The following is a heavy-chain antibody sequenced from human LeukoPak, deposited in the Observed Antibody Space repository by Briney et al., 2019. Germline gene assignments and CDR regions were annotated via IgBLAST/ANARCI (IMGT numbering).Heavy chain of an antibody. V-gene: IGHV4-34*01. CDR2: INHSGST. D-gene: IGHD1-26*01. CDR3: ARGEYCGSTYYFDY. J-gene: IGHJ4*02. CDR1: GGSLSGYY. Sequence: PSETLSLTCAVYGGSLSGYYWSWIRQPPGKGLEWIGEINHSGSTNYNPSLKSRVTISVDTSKNQFSLKLSSVTAADTAVYYCARGEYCGSTYYFDYWGQGTLVTVSS.